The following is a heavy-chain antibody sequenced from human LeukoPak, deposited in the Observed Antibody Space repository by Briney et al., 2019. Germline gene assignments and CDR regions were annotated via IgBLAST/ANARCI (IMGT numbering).Heavy chain of an antibody. D-gene: IGHD3-9*01. CDR1: GFTFSSCE. CDR2: VSDNGGDT. CDR3: ARGTLAGYFLGY. J-gene: IGHJ4*02. V-gene: IGHV3-23*01. Sequence: PGGSLRLSCAASGFTFSSCEMNWVRQAPGKGLEWVSDVSDNGGDTSYADSVKGRFSISRDNAKNTVYLQMDSLRAEDTAQYYCARGTLAGYFLGYWGQGTLVTVSS.